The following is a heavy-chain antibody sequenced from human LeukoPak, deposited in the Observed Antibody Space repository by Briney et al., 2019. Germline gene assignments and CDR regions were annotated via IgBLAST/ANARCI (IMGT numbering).Heavy chain of an antibody. V-gene: IGHV1-69*13. CDR3: ATSEVSYYYDSSHFDY. D-gene: IGHD3-22*01. Sequence: SVKVSCKASGGTFCSYAISWVRQAPGQGLEWMGGIIPIFGTANYAQKFQGRVTITADESTSTAYMELSSLRSEDTAVYYCATSEVSYYYDSSHFDYWGQGTLVTVSS. J-gene: IGHJ4*02. CDR2: IIPIFGTA. CDR1: GGTFCSYA.